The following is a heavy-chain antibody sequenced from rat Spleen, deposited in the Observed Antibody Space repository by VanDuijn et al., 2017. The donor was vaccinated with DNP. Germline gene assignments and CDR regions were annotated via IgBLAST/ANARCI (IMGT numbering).Heavy chain of an antibody. CDR2: ISSDGSHT. D-gene: IGHD1-11*01. V-gene: IGHV5-20*01. J-gene: IGHJ2*01. CDR3: TTGRGGPDY. Sequence: EVKLVKSGGGLVQPGRSLKLSCAGSGFTFSDYYMAWVRQTPTKGLDWVASISSDGSHTYDRDSVKGRFTISRDNAKRSLFLQMDSLRSEDTATYYCTTGRGGPDYWGQGVMVTVS. CDR1: GFTFSDYY.